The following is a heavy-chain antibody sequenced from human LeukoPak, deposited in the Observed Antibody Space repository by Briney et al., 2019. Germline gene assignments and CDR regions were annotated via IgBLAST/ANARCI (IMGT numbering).Heavy chain of an antibody. CDR2: INPNSGGT. D-gene: IGHD6-19*01. J-gene: IGHJ4*02. Sequence: GASVKVSCKASGYTFTGYYMHWVRQAPGQGLEWMGRINPNSGGTNYAQKFQGRVTMTRDTSISTAYMELSRLRSDDTAVYYCARDGSRSSRWGFDYWGQGTLVTVSS. V-gene: IGHV1-2*06. CDR3: ARDGSRSSRWGFDY. CDR1: GYTFTGYY.